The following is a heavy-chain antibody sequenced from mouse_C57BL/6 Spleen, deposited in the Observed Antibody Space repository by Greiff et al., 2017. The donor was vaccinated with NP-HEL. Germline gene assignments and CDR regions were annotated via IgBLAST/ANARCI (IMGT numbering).Heavy chain of an antibody. V-gene: IGHV1-50*01. CDR3: AKRDYVKGPYFDY. CDR1: GYTFTSYW. Sequence: VQLQQPGAELVKPGASVKLSCKASGYTFTSYWMQWVKQRPGQGLEWIGKLDPSDSYTKSNQKFKGKATLTVDTSSSPAYMQLRSLTSEDSAVYYCAKRDYVKGPYFDYWGQGTTLTVSS. J-gene: IGHJ2*01. D-gene: IGHD1-1*01. CDR2: LDPSDSYT.